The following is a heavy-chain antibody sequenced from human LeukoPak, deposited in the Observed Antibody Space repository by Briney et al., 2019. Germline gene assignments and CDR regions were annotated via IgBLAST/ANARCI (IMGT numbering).Heavy chain of an antibody. CDR3: ARNYDFTVYYYYYMDV. D-gene: IGHD3-3*01. CDR2: IYYSGST. CDR1: GGSISSYY. V-gene: IGHV4-59*01. Sequence: SETLSLTCTVSGGSISSYYWSWIRQPPGKGLEWIGYIYYSGSTNYNPSLKSRVTISVDTSKNQFSLKLSSVTAADTAVYYCARNYDFTVYYYYYMDVWGKGTTVTVSS. J-gene: IGHJ6*03.